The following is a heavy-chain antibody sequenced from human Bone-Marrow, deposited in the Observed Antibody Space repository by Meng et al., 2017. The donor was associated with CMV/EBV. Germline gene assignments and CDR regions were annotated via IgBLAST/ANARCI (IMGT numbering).Heavy chain of an antibody. J-gene: IGHJ4*02. CDR2: ISGSGGST. Sequence: GESLKISCAASGFTFSSYAMSWVRQAPGKGLEWVSAISGSGGSTYYADSVKGRFTISRDNSKNTLYLQMNSLRAEDTAVYYCAKGAQYYDILTPFDYWGQGTLVTFYS. V-gene: IGHV3-23*01. D-gene: IGHD3-9*01. CDR1: GFTFSSYA. CDR3: AKGAQYYDILTPFDY.